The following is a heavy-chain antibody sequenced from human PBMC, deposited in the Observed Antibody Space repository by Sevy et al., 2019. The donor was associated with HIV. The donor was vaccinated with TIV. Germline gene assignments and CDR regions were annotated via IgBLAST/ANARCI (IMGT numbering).Heavy chain of an antibody. CDR1: GFTFDDYA. CDR3: TRGLATADTPEYYFDY. V-gene: IGHV3-49*03. D-gene: IGHD5-12*01. Sequence: GGSLRLSCTTSGFTFDDYAMNWFRQPPGKGLEWVAFITRNSYEAYGGTTEYAASVKGRFIISRDDSKSIAYLQMNSLKTEDTAVYYCTRGLATADTPEYYFDYWGQGILVTVSS. CDR2: ITRNSYEAYGGTT. J-gene: IGHJ4*02.